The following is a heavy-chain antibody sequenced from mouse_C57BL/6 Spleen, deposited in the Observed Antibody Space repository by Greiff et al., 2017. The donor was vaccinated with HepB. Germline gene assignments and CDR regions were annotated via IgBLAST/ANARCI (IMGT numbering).Heavy chain of an antibody. V-gene: IGHV1-81*01. CDR2: IYPRSGNT. D-gene: IGHD2-4*01. CDR3: ARSGLYYDYDVRAY. CDR1: GYTFTSYG. Sequence: QVQLQQSGAELARPGASVKLSCKASGYTFTSYGISWVKQRTGQGLEWIGEIYPRSGNTYYNEKFKGKATLTADKSSSTAYMELRSLTSEDSAVYFCARSGLYYDYDVRAYWGQGTLVTVSA. J-gene: IGHJ3*01.